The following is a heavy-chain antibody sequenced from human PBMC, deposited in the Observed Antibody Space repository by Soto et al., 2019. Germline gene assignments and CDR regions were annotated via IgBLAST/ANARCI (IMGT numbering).Heavy chain of an antibody. D-gene: IGHD1-26*01. V-gene: IGHV3-23*01. J-gene: IGHJ4*02. CDR1: GFTFSSYA. CDR3: AKGTSGSYLGDY. Sequence: GGSLRLSCAASGFTFSSYAMSWVRQAPGKGLEWVSAISGSGGSTYYADSVKGRFTISGDNSKNTLYLRMNSLRAEDTAVYYCAKGTSGSYLGDYWGQGTLVTVPQ. CDR2: ISGSGGST.